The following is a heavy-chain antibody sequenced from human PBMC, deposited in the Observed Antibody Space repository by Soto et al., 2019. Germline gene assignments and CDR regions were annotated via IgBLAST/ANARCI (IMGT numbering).Heavy chain of an antibody. J-gene: IGHJ3*02. D-gene: IGHD2-15*01. Sequence: SETLSLTCAVYGGSFSGYYWSWIRQPPGKGLEWIGEINHSGSTNYNPSLKSRVTISVDTSKNQFSLKLSSVTAADTAVYYCARSLYCSGGSCYRGADAFGIWGQGTMVTVSS. CDR3: ARSLYCSGGSCYRGADAFGI. CDR2: INHSGST. CDR1: GGSFSGYY. V-gene: IGHV4-34*01.